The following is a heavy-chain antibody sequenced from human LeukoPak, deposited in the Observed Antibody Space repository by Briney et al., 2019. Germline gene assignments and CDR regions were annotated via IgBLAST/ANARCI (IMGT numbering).Heavy chain of an antibody. CDR1: GYSFTSYW. V-gene: IGHV5-51*01. CDR2: IYPGDSDT. Sequence: GESLKISCKGSGYSFTSYWIGWVRQMPGKGLEWMGIIYPGDSDTRYSPSFQGQVTISADKSISTAYLQWSSLKASDTAMYYCARYQGYSYRQGYYYYMDVWGKGTTVTVSS. CDR3: ARYQGYSYRQGYYYYMDV. J-gene: IGHJ6*03. D-gene: IGHD5-18*01.